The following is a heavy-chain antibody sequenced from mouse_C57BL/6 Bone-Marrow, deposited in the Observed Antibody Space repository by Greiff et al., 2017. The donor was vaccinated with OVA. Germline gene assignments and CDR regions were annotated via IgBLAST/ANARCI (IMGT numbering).Heavy chain of an antibody. D-gene: IGHD2-3*01. J-gene: IGHJ2*01. CDR3: ARLGGWLLYYFDY. CDR2: ILPGSGST. V-gene: IGHV1-9*01. CDR1: GYTFTGYW. Sequence: VQLQQSGAELMKPGASVKLSCKATGYTFTGYWIEWVKQRPGHGLEWIGEILPGSGSTNYNEKFKGKATLTVDTSSSTAYMQLSSLTSEDSAVYYCARLGGWLLYYFDYWGQGTTLTVSS.